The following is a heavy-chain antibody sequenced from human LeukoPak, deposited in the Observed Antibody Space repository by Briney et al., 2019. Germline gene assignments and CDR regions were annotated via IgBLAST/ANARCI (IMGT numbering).Heavy chain of an antibody. D-gene: IGHD6-19*01. Sequence: SETLSLTCTLSGDSINGHYWSWIRQPPGKRLEWIGDIHYKGSTNYNLSLKSRVTISVDTSKNHLSLNLTSVRAADTAIYYCARRDTGWNYCDYWGQGILVTASS. CDR3: ARRDTGWNYCDY. CDR1: GDSINGHY. V-gene: IGHV4-59*08. CDR2: IHYKGST. J-gene: IGHJ4*02.